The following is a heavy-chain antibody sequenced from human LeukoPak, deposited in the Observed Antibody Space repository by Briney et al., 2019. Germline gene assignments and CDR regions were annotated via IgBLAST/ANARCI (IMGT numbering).Heavy chain of an antibody. V-gene: IGHV1-18*01. CDR1: GYTFTNYG. J-gene: IGHJ6*02. D-gene: IGHD2-15*01. CDR3: AREIVVVEAANHYYGMDV. Sequence: ASVKVSCKASGYTFTNYGISWVRQAPGQGLEWMGWISAFDGRTSYAQNFQGRVTMTTDTSTSTAHMELRSLRSDDTAVYYCAREIVVVEAANHYYGMDVWGQGTTVTVSS. CDR2: ISAFDGRT.